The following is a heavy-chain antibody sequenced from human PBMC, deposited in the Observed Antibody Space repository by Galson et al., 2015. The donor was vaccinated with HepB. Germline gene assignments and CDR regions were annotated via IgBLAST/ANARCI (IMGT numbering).Heavy chain of an antibody. CDR2: ISGSGGYT. V-gene: IGHV3-23*01. Sequence: SLRLSCAASGFTFSSYAMNWVRQAPGKGLEWVSTISGSGGYTYYADSVKGRFTISRDNSKNTLYLQMNSLRAEDTAMYFCAKDGIMVANNPYHFHYWGQGTLVTVSS. CDR3: AKDGIMVANNPYHFHY. D-gene: IGHD2-15*01. J-gene: IGHJ4*02. CDR1: GFTFSSYA.